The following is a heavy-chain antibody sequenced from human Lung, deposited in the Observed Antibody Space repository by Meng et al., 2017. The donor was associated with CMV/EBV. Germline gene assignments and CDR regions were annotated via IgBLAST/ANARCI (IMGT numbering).Heavy chain of an antibody. D-gene: IGHD3-22*01. CDR1: GFTFSSYG. CDR2: IRYDGSNK. Sequence: QVQLVESGGGVVQPGGSLRLFWAASGFTFSSYGMHWVRQAPGKGLEWVAFIRYDGSNKYYADSVKGRFTISRDNSKNTLYLQMNSLRAEDTAVYYCAKEEYYYDSSGYYEDFQHWGQGTLVTVSS. J-gene: IGHJ1*01. V-gene: IGHV3-30*02. CDR3: AKEEYYYDSSGYYEDFQH.